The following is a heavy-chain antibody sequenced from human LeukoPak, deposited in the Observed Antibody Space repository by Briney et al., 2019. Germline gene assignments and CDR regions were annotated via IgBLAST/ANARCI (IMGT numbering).Heavy chain of an antibody. CDR2: IKYDGREK. Sequence: GGSLRLSCAASGFTFSTYIMSWVRQAPGRGLEWVANIKYDGREKYYVDSVKGRFIISRDNAKNSLYLQMNSLRAEDTAVYYCARDHSEPGVIFDYWGQGSLVTVSS. V-gene: IGHV3-7*05. CDR1: GFTFSTYI. D-gene: IGHD1-14*01. J-gene: IGHJ4*02. CDR3: ARDHSEPGVIFDY.